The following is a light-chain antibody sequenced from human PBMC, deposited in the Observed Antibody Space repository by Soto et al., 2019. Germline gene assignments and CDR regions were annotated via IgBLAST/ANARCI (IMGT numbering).Light chain of an antibody. CDR1: QSVSSRY. CDR2: ATS. J-gene: IGKJ2*01. CDR3: QQYGPSPMYT. V-gene: IGKV3-20*01. Sequence: DIVLTQSPGTLSLSPGDGVTLSCRASQSVSSRYFAWYQKKPGQAPRLLIYATSTRPTGIPDRFSGSGAGTDITLTISRLEHADFALYYCQQYGPSPMYTFGQGTKLEIK.